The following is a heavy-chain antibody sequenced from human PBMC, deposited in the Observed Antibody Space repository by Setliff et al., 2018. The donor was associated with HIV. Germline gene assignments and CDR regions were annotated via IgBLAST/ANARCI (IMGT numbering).Heavy chain of an antibody. Sequence: SETLSLTCSVSGFSISSGHYWGWTRQSPGKGLEWIGSVNHRGDTYYIASLKSRVTISLDTSKTQFSLKLSSVTAADTAVYYCARQFPPYHSGAHYSDLWSQGTLVTVSS. D-gene: IGHD6-19*01. V-gene: IGHV4-38-2*02. CDR2: VNHRGDT. J-gene: IGHJ5*02. CDR3: ARQFPPYHSGAHYSDL. CDR1: GFSISSGHY.